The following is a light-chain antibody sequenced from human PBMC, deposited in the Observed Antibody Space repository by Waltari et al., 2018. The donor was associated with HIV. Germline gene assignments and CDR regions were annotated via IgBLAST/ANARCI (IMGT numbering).Light chain of an antibody. J-gene: IGLJ2*01. Sequence: QSALAQPASVSDSPGQSITISCTGTNSDVGNYNLVPWYQQHPGQVPKLIIYEVTKRPSGVSNRFSGSKSGNTASLTISGLQAEDEADYYCCSYAASRSVVFGGGTKLTVL. CDR3: CSYAASRSVV. V-gene: IGLV2-23*02. CDR1: NSDVGNYNL. CDR2: EVT.